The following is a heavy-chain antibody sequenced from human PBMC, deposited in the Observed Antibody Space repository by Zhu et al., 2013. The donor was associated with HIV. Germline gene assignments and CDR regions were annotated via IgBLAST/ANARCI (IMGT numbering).Heavy chain of an antibody. CDR3: VRKYDSRFDS. Sequence: QVQLVQSGAEVKKPGASVKVSCKASGYIFTGYYIHWVRQAPGQGLEWMGWLTPNSGNTGFAQNFRGRVTITRNTSMSTVYMELSRLKSDDTAVYYCVRKYDSRFDSWGQGTLVTVSS. D-gene: IGHD3-16*01. V-gene: IGHV1-8*03. CDR1: GYIFTGYY. CDR2: LTPNSGNT. J-gene: IGHJ5*01.